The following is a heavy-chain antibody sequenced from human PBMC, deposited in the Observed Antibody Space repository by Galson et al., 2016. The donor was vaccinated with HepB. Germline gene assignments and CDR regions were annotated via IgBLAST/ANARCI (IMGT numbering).Heavy chain of an antibody. D-gene: IGHD3-3*01. J-gene: IGHJ4*02. CDR3: ASGFWSALPAY. CDR2: IYSGGGT. Sequence: SLRLSCAASGFTVSSNYMSWVRQAPGKGLEWVSVIYSGGGTNYADSVKGRFTISRDKSKNTLYLQMNSLRAEDTAVYYCASGFWSALPAYWGQGTLVTVSS. V-gene: IGHV3-53*01. CDR1: GFTVSSNY.